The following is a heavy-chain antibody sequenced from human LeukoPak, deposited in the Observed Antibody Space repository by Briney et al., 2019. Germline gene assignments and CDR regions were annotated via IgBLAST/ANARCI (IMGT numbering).Heavy chain of an antibody. D-gene: IGHD1-26*01. CDR2: ITGNGGTT. Sequence: GGSLRLSCAASGFTFSNYGMNWVRQAPGKGLEWVSGITGNGGTTYYADSVKGRFTISRDNSKNTLYLQMNSLRAEDTAVYYCATGGSHWPFDYWGQGTLVTVSS. V-gene: IGHV3-23*01. J-gene: IGHJ4*02. CDR1: GFTFSNYG. CDR3: ATGGSHWPFDY.